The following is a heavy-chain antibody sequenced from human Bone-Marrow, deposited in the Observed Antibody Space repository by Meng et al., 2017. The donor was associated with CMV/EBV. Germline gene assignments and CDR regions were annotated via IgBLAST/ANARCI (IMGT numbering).Heavy chain of an antibody. CDR2: INHSGST. CDR1: GGSLSGYY. Sequence: SEILSLPCAVYGGSLSGYYWSWIRQPPGKGLEWIGEINHSGSTNYNPSLKSRVTISVDTSKNQFSLKLSSVTAADTAVYYCARGRYDFWSGYPLYYYYYGMDVWGQGTTVTVSS. J-gene: IGHJ6*02. CDR3: ARGRYDFWSGYPLYYYYYGMDV. V-gene: IGHV4-34*01. D-gene: IGHD3-3*01.